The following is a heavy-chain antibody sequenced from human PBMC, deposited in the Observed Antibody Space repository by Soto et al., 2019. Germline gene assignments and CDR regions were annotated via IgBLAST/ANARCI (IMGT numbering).Heavy chain of an antibody. CDR1: GGTFSSYA. Sequence: SVKVSCKASGGTFSSYAISWVRQAPGQGLEWMGGIIPIFGTANYAQKFQGRVTITADESTSTAYMELSSLRSEDTAVYYCARMKKYDSSSWYGYYYYGMDVWGQGTTVTVPS. D-gene: IGHD6-13*01. V-gene: IGHV1-69*13. CDR2: IIPIFGTA. CDR3: ARMKKYDSSSWYGYYYYGMDV. J-gene: IGHJ6*02.